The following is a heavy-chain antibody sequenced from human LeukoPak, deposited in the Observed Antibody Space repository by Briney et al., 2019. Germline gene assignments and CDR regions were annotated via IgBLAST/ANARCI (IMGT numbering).Heavy chain of an antibody. D-gene: IGHD3-22*01. CDR1: GYTFTSYG. V-gene: IGHV1-18*01. J-gene: IGHJ6*02. CDR2: ISAYNGNT. Sequence: ASVKVSCKASGYTFTSYGISWVRQAPGQGLEWMGWISAYNGNTNHAQKLQGRVTMTTDTSTSTAYMELRSLRSDDTAVYYCARDREYYYDSSGYYYYYYGMDVWGQGTTVTVSS. CDR3: ARDREYYYDSSGYYYYYYGMDV.